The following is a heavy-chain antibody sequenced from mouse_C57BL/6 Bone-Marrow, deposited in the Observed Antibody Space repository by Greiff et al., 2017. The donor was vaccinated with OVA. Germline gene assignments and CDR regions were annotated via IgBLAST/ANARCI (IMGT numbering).Heavy chain of an antibody. CDR3: AREVITTVVATEYFDY. J-gene: IGHJ2*01. CDR2: INPNNGGT. Sequence: VQLQQSGPELVKPGASVKISCKASGYTFTDYYMNWVKQSHGKSLEWIGDINPNNGGTSYNQKFKGKATLTVDKSSSTAYMELRSLTSEDSAVYYRAREVITTVVATEYFDYWGQGTTLTVSS. V-gene: IGHV1-26*01. CDR1: GYTFTDYY. D-gene: IGHD1-1*01.